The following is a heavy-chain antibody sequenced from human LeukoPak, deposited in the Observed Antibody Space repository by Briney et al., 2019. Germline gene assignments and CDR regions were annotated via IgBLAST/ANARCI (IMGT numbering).Heavy chain of an antibody. D-gene: IGHD3-22*01. CDR2: INHSGST. J-gene: IGHJ5*02. CDR3: ARVSGYYYDSSGYYLINWFDP. CDR1: GVSFSGYY. Sequence: SETLSLTCAVYGVSFSGYYWSWIRQPPGKGLEWIGEINHSGSTNYNPSLKSRVTISVDTSKNQFSLKLSSVTAADTAVYYCARVSGYYYDSSGYYLINWFDPWGQGTLVTVSS. V-gene: IGHV4-34*01.